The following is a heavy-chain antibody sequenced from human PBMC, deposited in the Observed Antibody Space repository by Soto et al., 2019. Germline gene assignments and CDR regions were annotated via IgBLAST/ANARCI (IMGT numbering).Heavy chain of an antibody. V-gene: IGHV4-30-4*01. CDR1: GGSVSSGGSY. D-gene: IGHD3-10*01. CDR2: IYYSGST. Sequence: SETLSLTCTVSGGSVSSGGSYWSWIRQPPGKGLEWIGYIYYSGSTYYNPSLESRVTISVDTSKNQFSLKLRSVTAADTAVYYCARDLYYGSGSYSLYFDYWGQGTLVTVSS. CDR3: ARDLYYGSGSYSLYFDY. J-gene: IGHJ4*02.